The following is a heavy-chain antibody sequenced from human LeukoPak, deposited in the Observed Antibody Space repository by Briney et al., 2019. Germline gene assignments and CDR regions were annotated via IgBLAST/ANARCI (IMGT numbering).Heavy chain of an antibody. J-gene: IGHJ4*02. V-gene: IGHV4-39*01. CDR2: IYYSGST. CDR3: ARLPLGASPFDY. Sequence: SETLSLTCTVSGGSISSSSYYWGWIRQPPGKGLEWIGSIYYSGSTYYNPSLKSRVTISVDTSKNQFSLKLSSVTAADTAVYYCARLPLGASPFDYWGQGTLVTVSS. D-gene: IGHD1-26*01. CDR1: GGSISSSSYY.